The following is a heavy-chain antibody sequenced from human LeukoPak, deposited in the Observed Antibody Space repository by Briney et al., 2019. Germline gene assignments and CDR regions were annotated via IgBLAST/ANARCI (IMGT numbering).Heavy chain of an antibody. CDR3: ARGVATNRYYFDY. J-gene: IGHJ4*02. Sequence: ASVKVSYKASGYTFTSYAMHWVRQAPGQRLEWMGWINAGNGNTKYSQKFQGRVTITRDTSASTAYMELSSLRSEDTAVYYCARGVATNRYYFDYWGQGTLVTVSS. D-gene: IGHD5-12*01. CDR2: INAGNGNT. V-gene: IGHV1-3*01. CDR1: GYTFTSYA.